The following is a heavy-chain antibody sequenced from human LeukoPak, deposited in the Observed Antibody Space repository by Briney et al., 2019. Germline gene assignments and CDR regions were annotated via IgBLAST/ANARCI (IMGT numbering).Heavy chain of an antibody. CDR2: INWNGGST. CDR1: GFTFSSYN. D-gene: IGHD1-7*01. CDR3: ARDRLGILGTTYEFDY. Sequence: GGSLRLSCAASGFTFSSYNMNWVRQAPGKGLEWVSGINWNGGSTGYADSVKGRFTISRDNAKNSLYLQMDSLRADDTAVYYCARDRLGILGTTYEFDYWGQGTLVTVSS. V-gene: IGHV3-20*04. J-gene: IGHJ4*02.